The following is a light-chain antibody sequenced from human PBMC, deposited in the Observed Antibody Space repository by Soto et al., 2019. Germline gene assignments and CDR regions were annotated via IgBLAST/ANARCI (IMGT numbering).Light chain of an antibody. Sequence: QSVLTQPPSVSAAPGQKVTISCSGSSSNIGITSVSWYQQLPEAAPKLLIYENDKRPSGIPDRFSGSKSGTSATLGITGLQTGDEADYYCGTWDSSLSADAFGTGTKVTVL. CDR2: END. CDR3: GTWDSSLSADA. J-gene: IGLJ1*01. CDR1: SSNIGITS. V-gene: IGLV1-51*02.